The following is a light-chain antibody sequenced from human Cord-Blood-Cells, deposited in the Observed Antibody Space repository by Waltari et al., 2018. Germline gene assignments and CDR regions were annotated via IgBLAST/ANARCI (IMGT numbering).Light chain of an antibody. J-gene: IGLJ3*02. CDR2: RNN. Sequence: QSVLTQPPSASGTPGQRVTISCSGSSSNIGSNYVYWYQQLPGTAPQLLIYRNNQRPSGVPDRLSGSKSGTSASLAISGLRSEDEADYYCAAWDDSLSGWVFGGGTKLTVL. V-gene: IGLV1-47*01. CDR3: AAWDDSLSGWV. CDR1: SSNIGSNY.